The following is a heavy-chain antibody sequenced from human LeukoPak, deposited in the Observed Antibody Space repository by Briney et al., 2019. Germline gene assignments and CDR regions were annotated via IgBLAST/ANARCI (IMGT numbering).Heavy chain of an antibody. Sequence: PGGSLRLSCAASGFAISDHHMDWVRQAPGKGLEWVGNIKQDGSERNYVDSVKGRFTISRDNAKKSLYLQMNSLRAEDTAVYYCARDWGAYYHFFDYWGQGTLVTVSS. J-gene: IGHJ4*02. CDR3: ARDWGAYYHFFDY. CDR1: GFAISDHH. CDR2: IKQDGSER. D-gene: IGHD3-22*01. V-gene: IGHV3-7*01.